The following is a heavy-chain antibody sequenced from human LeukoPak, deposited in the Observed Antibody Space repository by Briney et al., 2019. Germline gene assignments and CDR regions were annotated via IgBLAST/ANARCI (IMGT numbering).Heavy chain of an antibody. CDR2: MNPNSGNT. D-gene: IGHD3-3*01. J-gene: IGHJ6*02. CDR3: ARGPVYDFWSGYYYYYGMDV. V-gene: IGHV1-8*01. CDR1: GYTFTSYD. Sequence: AASVKVSCKASGYTFTSYDINWVRQATGQGLEWMGWMNPNSGNTGYAQKFQGRVTMTRNTSISTAYMELSSLRSEDTAVYYCARGPVYDFWSGYYYYYGMDVWGQGTTVTVSS.